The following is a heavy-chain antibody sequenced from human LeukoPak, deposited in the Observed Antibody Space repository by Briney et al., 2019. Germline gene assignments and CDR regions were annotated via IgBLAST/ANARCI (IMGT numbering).Heavy chain of an antibody. CDR2: FYYSGGT. D-gene: IGHD4-17*01. V-gene: IGHV4-39*01. J-gene: IGHJ4*02. CDR1: GGSISSSSYY. CDR3: ARHPLYGDYVAGNY. Sequence: PSETLSLTCTVSGGSISSSSYYWGWVRQPPGKGLEWIGSFYYSGGTYYNPSLKSRVTISVDTSQNQFSLKLSSVTAADTAVYYCARHPLYGDYVAGNYWGQGTLVTVSS.